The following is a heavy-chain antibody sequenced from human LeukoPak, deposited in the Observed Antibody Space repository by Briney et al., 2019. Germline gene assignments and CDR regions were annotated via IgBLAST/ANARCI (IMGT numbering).Heavy chain of an antibody. V-gene: IGHV4-38-2*01. J-gene: IGHJ4*02. CDR2: IYHSGST. Sequence: PSETLSLTCAVSGYSISSGYYWGWTRQPPGKGLEWIGSIYHSGSTYYNPSLKSRVTISVDTSKNQFSLRLSSVTTADTAVYYCARYYYDSSGYYFFDYWGQGTLVTVSS. D-gene: IGHD3-22*01. CDR3: ARYYYDSSGYYFFDY. CDR1: GYSISSGYY.